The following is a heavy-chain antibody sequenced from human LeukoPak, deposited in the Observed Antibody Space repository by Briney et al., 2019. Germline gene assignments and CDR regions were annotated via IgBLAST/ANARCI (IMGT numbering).Heavy chain of an antibody. CDR3: ARDFSSSSTVYYYYYMDV. CDR2: IHHSGST. D-gene: IGHD6-6*01. Sequence: SETLSLTCTVSGGSISSSSYYWGWIRQPPGKGLGWIGSIHHSGSTNYNPSLKSRATISVDTSKNQFSLKLSSVTAADTAIYYCARDFSSSSTVYYYYYMDVWGKGTTVTVSS. J-gene: IGHJ6*03. CDR1: GGSISSSSYY. V-gene: IGHV4-39*07.